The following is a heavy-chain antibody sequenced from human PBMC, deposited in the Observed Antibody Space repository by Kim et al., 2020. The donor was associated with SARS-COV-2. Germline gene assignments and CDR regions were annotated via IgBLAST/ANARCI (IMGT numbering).Heavy chain of an antibody. CDR2: IYPGDSDT. CDR1: GYSFTSYW. V-gene: IGHV5-51*01. CDR3: ARHLQRRDFWSGYLNYYYGMDV. D-gene: IGHD3-3*01. J-gene: IGHJ6*02. Sequence: GESLKISCKGSGYSFTSYWIGWVRQMPGKGLEWMGIIYPGDSDTRYSPSFQGQVTISADKSISTAYLQWSSLKASDTAMYYCARHLQRRDFWSGYLNYYYGMDVWGQGTTVTVSS.